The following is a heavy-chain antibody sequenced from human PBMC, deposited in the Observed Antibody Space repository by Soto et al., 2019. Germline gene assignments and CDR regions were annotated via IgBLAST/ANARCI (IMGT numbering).Heavy chain of an antibody. CDR3: ARRTGVVAAAGTNWFDP. V-gene: IGHV1-69*13. CDR1: GGTFSSYA. J-gene: IGHJ5*02. D-gene: IGHD6-13*01. Sequence: SVQVSCKASGGTFSSYAISWVRQAPGQGLEWMGGIIPIFGTANYAQKFQGRGTITADESTSTAYMELSSLRAEDTAVYYCARRTGVVAAAGTNWFDPWGQGTLVTVSS. CDR2: IIPIFGTA.